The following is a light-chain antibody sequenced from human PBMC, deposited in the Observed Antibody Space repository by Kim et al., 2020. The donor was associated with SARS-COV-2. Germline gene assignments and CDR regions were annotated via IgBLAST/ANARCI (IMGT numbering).Light chain of an antibody. CDR1: QSGFHSPNNKNY. CDR2: WAS. J-gene: IGKJ2*03. Sequence: RATINCKSSQSGFHSPNNKNYLAWYQQKSGQPPKLLIYWASTRESGVPGRFSGSGSGTDFTLTITSLQAEDVAVYFCHQYATFPYSFGQGTKLEI. V-gene: IGKV4-1*01. CDR3: HQYATFPYS.